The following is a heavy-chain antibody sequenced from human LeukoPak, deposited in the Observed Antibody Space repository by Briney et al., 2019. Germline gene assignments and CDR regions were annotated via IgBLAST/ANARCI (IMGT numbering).Heavy chain of an antibody. CDR2: ISSSSTYI. CDR3: ARGAYTVDY. J-gene: IGHJ4*02. CDR1: GFTFSTYT. Sequence: PGGSLRLSCAASGFTFSTYTIGWVRQAPGKGLEWVASISSSSTYIYYADSVKGRFTISRDNAKNSLSLQMNSLRAEDTAVYFCARGAYTVDYWGQGTLVTVSS. V-gene: IGHV3-21*01. D-gene: IGHD4-11*01.